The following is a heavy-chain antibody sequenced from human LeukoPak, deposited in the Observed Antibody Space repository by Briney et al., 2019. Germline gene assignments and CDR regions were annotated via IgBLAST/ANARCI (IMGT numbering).Heavy chain of an antibody. CDR3: ARGGGYYGSGSLHYYYYGMDV. J-gene: IGHJ6*02. CDR1: GFTFSSYE. CDR2: ISSSGNTI. V-gene: IGHV3-48*03. D-gene: IGHD3-10*01. Sequence: GGSLRLSCAASGFTFSSYEMNWVRQAPGKGLEWVSYISSSGNTIYYADSVKGRFTISRDNAKNSLYLQMNSLRAEDAAVYYCARGGGYYGSGSLHYYYYGMDVWGQGTTVTVSS.